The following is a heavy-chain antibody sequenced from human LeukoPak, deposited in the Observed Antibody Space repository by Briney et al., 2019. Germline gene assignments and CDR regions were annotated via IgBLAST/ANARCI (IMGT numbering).Heavy chain of an antibody. CDR3: ARNNVLLWFGEPTPQYYFDY. CDR2: IYYSGST. Sequence: SETLSLTCTVSGGSISSGSYYWSWIRQPPGKGLEWIGYIYYSGSTNYNPSLKSRVTISVDTSKNQFSLKLSSVTAADTAVYYCARNNVLLWFGEPTPQYYFDYWGQGTLVTVSS. D-gene: IGHD3-10*01. J-gene: IGHJ4*02. CDR1: GGSISSGSYY. V-gene: IGHV4-61*01.